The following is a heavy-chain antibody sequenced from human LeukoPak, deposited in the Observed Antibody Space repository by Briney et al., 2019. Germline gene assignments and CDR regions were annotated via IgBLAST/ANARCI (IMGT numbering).Heavy chain of an antibody. D-gene: IGHD4-17*01. Sequence: GGSLRLSCVASGFTFSSYWMHWVRQAPGKGLVWVSCINGDGSSANYADSVKGRFTVSRDNAENTLYLQMNSLRDGDTAVYFCARGGYSGDYSFDYWGQGTLVTVSS. CDR2: INGDGSSA. CDR1: GFTFSSYW. CDR3: ARGGYSGDYSFDY. J-gene: IGHJ4*02. V-gene: IGHV3-74*01.